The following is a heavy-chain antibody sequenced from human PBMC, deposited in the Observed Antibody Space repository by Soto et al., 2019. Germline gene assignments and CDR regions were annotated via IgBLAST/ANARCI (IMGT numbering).Heavy chain of an antibody. J-gene: IGHJ4*02. V-gene: IGHV1-69*12. CDR1: GGTFSSYV. D-gene: IGHD3-22*01. CDR3: VSHSRGGDY. CDR2: IIPLFGTV. Sequence: QVQLVQSGAEVKKPGSSVKVSCKASGGTFSSYVISWVRQAPGQGLEWMGGIIPLFGTVKSAQKFQGRVTITADESPSTAYLELSSLKSAATAVYSCVSHSRGGDYWGQGTLVTVSS.